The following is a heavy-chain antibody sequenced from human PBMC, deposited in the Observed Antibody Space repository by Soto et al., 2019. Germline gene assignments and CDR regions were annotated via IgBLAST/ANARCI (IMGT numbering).Heavy chain of an antibody. V-gene: IGHV3-9*01. Sequence: PGGSLRLSCAASGFTFDDYGMHWVRQAPGKGLGWVSAISWNSDIIYYADSVRGRFTTSRDNAKNSVYLQMNSLRVEDTALYYCAKAVVRGQQNWLNYFDCWGQGT. D-gene: IGHD1-26*01. J-gene: IGHJ4*02. CDR3: AKAVVRGQQNWLNYFDC. CDR2: ISWNSDII. CDR1: GFTFDDYG.